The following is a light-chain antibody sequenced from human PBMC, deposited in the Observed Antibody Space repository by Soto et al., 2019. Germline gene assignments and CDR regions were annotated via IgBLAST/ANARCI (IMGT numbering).Light chain of an antibody. CDR3: QQYYSTPPT. J-gene: IGKJ4*01. Sequence: DIVMTQSPDSLAVSLGERATINCKSSQSVLYSSNNKNYLAWYQQKPGQPPKLLIYWASTRESGVPDRFSGSGSVTDFTLTISSLQAEDVAVYYCQQYYSTPPTFGGGTKVKIK. CDR1: QSVLYSSNNKNY. V-gene: IGKV4-1*01. CDR2: WAS.